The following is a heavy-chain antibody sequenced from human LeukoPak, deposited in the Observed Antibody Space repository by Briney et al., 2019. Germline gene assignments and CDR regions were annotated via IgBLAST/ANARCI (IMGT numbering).Heavy chain of an antibody. CDR1: GFTFSSYA. CDR2: ISGSGVST. D-gene: IGHD3-3*02. V-gene: IGHV3-23*01. J-gene: IGHJ4*02. CDR3: ARGWLHFWSERSGYFDY. Sequence: QPGGSLSLSCAASGFTFSSYAMSWVRQAPGKGLEWVSAISGSGVSTYYADSVKGRFTISRDNSKNTLYLQMNSLRAEDTAVYYCARGWLHFWSERSGYFDYWGQGTLVTVSS.